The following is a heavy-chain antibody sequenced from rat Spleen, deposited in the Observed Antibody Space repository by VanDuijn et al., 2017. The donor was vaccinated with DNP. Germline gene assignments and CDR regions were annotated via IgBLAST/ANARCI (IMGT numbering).Heavy chain of an antibody. J-gene: IGHJ4*01. V-gene: IGHV5-58*01. CDR2: INTDGGST. CDR1: GFTFSSYW. Sequence: EVQLVETVGGLVQPGRSLKLSCVASGFTFSSYWMYWIRQAPGKGLEWVSSINTDGGSTYYPDSVKGRFTISRDNAENTVYLQMNSLRLEGTATYYCAKDKKGGDVMDAWGQGASVTVSS. CDR3: AKDKKGGDVMDA.